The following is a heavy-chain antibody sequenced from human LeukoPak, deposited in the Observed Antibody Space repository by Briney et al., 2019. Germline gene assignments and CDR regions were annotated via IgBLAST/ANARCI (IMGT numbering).Heavy chain of an antibody. CDR1: GFTFTSSA. CDR3: ARVSWSVFRVVTPGYYYYMDV. V-gene: IGHV1-58*01. CDR2: IVVGSGNT. D-gene: IGHD3-3*01. J-gene: IGHJ6*03. Sequence: LVKVSCKASGFTFTSSAVQWVRQARGQRLEWIGWIVVGSGNTNYAQKFQERVTITRDMSTSTAYMELSSLRSEDTAVYYCARVSWSVFRVVTPGYYYYMDVWGKGTTVTVSS.